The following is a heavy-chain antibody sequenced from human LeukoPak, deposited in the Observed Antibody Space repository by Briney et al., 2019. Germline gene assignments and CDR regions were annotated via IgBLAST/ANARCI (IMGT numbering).Heavy chain of an antibody. CDR1: GGSISSYY. CDR2: IYTSGST. J-gene: IGHJ4*02. Sequence: SETLSLTCTVSGGSISSYYWSWIRQPAGKGLEWIGRIYTSGSTNYNPSLKSRVTMSVDTSKNQFSLKLSSVTAADTAVYYCARGLFSYGDYDPLDYFDYRGQGTLVTVSS. CDR3: ARGLFSYGDYDPLDYFDY. D-gene: IGHD4-17*01. V-gene: IGHV4-4*07.